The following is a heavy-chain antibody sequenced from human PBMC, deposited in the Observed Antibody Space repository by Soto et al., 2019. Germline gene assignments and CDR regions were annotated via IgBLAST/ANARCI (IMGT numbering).Heavy chain of an antibody. CDR1: GYSFTSYW. CDR3: ASAKRSHYYDSSGYYRSYYYYGMDG. J-gene: IGHJ6*02. CDR2: IYPGDSDT. Sequence: PGESLKISCKGSGYSFTSYWIGWVRQMPGKGLEWMGIIYPGDSDTRYSPSFQGQVTISADKSISTAYLQWSSLKASDTAMYYCASAKRSHYYDSSGYYRSYYYYGMDGRGQGTTVTVSS. D-gene: IGHD3-22*01. V-gene: IGHV5-51*01.